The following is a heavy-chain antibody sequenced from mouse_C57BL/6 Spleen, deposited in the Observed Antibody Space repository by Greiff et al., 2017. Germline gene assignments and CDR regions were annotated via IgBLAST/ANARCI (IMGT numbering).Heavy chain of an antibody. CDR1: GYTFTSYG. Sequence: QVQLQQSGAELARPGASVKLSCKASGYTFTSYGISWVKQRTGQGLEWIGEIYPRSGNTYYNEKFKGKATLTADKSSSTAYMELRSLTSEDSAVXFCARSDGSSFPYWYFDVGGTGPTVTVSS. CDR2: IYPRSGNT. D-gene: IGHD1-1*01. J-gene: IGHJ1*03. CDR3: ARSDGSSFPYWYFDV. V-gene: IGHV1-81*01.